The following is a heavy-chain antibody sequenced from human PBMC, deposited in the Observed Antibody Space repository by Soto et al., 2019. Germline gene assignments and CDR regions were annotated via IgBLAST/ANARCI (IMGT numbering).Heavy chain of an antibody. J-gene: IGHJ4*02. Sequence: GGSLRLSCAASGFTFSSYAMSWVRQAPGKWLEWVSAISGSGGSTYYADSVKGRFTISRDNSKNTLYLQMNSLRAEDTAVYYCAKDLSPVSTTGTTFDYSGQGTLVTVSS. CDR2: ISGSGGST. D-gene: IGHD1-1*01. CDR3: AKDLSPVSTTGTTFDY. CDR1: GFTFSSYA. V-gene: IGHV3-23*01.